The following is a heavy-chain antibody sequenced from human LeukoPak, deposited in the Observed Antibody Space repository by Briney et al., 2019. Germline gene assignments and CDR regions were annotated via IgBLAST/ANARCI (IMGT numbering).Heavy chain of an antibody. Sequence: GGSLRLSCAASGFTFSSYAMHWVRQAPGKGLEYVSAISSNGGSTYYANSVKGRFTISRDNSKNTLYLQMGSLRAEDMAVYYCARDPSGSYLYYFDYWGQGTLVTVSS. V-gene: IGHV3-64*01. D-gene: IGHD1-26*01. J-gene: IGHJ4*02. CDR2: ISSNGGST. CDR1: GFTFSSYA. CDR3: ARDPSGSYLYYFDY.